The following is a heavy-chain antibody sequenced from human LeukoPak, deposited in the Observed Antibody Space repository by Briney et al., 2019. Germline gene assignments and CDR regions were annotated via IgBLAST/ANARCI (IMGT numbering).Heavy chain of an antibody. J-gene: IGHJ4*02. V-gene: IGHV3-23*01. D-gene: IGHD6-6*01. CDR3: AKGKRVGSPYYFDS. CDR2: ITGSGRT. CDR1: GISFTSFA. Sequence: VGSLRLSCAASGISFTSFAMTWVRQAPGKGLEWVSVITGSGRTFYAASVEGRFTISRDNSKNTLSLQLDSLTADDTAIYYCAKGKRVGSPYYFDSWGQGTLVTVSS.